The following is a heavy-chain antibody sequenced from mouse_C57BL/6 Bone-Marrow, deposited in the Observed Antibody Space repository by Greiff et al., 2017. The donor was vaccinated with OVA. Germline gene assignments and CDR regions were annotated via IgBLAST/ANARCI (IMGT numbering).Heavy chain of an antibody. CDR3: AKSTMITTGYFDV. CDR1: GFSLTSYG. J-gene: IGHJ1*03. CDR2: IWRGGST. V-gene: IGHV2-5*01. Sequence: VQLVESGPGLVQPSQSLSITCTVSGFSLTSYGVHWVRQSPGKGLEWLGVIWRGGSTDYNAAFMSRLSITKDNSKSQVFFKMNSLQADDTAIYYCAKSTMITTGYFDVWGTGTTVTVSS. D-gene: IGHD2-4*01.